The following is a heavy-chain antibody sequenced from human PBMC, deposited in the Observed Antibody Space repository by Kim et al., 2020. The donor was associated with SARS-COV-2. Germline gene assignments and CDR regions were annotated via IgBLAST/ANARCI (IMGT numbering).Heavy chain of an antibody. CDR2: ISSSSSYI. V-gene: IGHV3-21*01. D-gene: IGHD6-13*01. CDR3: ARDTGIAAACGY. Sequence: GGSLRLSCAASGFTFSSYSMNWVRQAPGKGLEWVSSISSSSSYIYYADSVKGRFTISRDNAKNSLYLQMNSLRAEDTAVYYCARDTGIAAACGYWGQGTLVTVSS. CDR1: GFTFSSYS. J-gene: IGHJ4*02.